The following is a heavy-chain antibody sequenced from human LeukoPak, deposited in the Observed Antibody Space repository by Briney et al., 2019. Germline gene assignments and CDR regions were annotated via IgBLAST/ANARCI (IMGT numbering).Heavy chain of an antibody. CDR2: ISYDGSNK. Sequence: GRSLRLSCAASGFTFSSYGMPWVRQAPGKGLEWVAVISYDGSNKYYADSVKGRFTISRDNSKNTLYLQMNSLRAEDTAVYYCAKEIQYRLLLGYYGSGSRDAFDIWGQGTMVTVSS. V-gene: IGHV3-30*18. J-gene: IGHJ3*02. D-gene: IGHD3-10*01. CDR1: GFTFSSYG. CDR3: AKEIQYRLLLGYYGSGSRDAFDI.